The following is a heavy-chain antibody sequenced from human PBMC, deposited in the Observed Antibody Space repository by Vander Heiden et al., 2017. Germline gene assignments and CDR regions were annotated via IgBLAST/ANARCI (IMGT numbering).Heavy chain of an antibody. CDR1: GFTFSSYA. D-gene: IGHD3-10*01. Sequence: EVQLLESGGGLVQPGGSLRLTRTASGFTFSSYAMSCVCQVPGKGLVWVSALSGDGGRTYYEDSVKGRFTISRDHSKNTLYLQMDTLRADDTAVYYCAKEGRYYYGSGTLDYWGQGTRVTVSS. J-gene: IGHJ4*02. V-gene: IGHV3-23*01. CDR3: AKEGRYYYGSGTLDY. CDR2: LSGDGGRT.